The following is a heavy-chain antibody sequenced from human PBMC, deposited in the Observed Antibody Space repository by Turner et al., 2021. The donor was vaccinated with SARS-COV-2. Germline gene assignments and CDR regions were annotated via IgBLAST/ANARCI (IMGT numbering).Heavy chain of an antibody. CDR3: ARDRRVWFGELLYGLDV. CDR2: IYSGGST. Sequence: EVQLVDSGGGLTQPGGSLRLSCAASGFTVSSNYMSWVRQAPGKGLEWVSVIYSGGSTYYADSVKGRFTISRDNSKNTLYLQMNSLRAEDTAVYYCARDRRVWFGELLYGLDVWGQGTTVTVSS. CDR1: GFTVSSNY. D-gene: IGHD3-10*01. V-gene: IGHV3-53*01. J-gene: IGHJ6*02.